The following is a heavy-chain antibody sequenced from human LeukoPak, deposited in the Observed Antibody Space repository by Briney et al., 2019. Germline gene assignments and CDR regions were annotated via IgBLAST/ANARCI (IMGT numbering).Heavy chain of an antibody. Sequence: SETLSLTCTVSGGSISSYYWSWIRQPPGKGLEWIGYINYSGSSNYNPSLKSRVTISVDTSKNQFSLNLSSVTAADTAVYYCARHFSMITAAGIFNYYYMDVWGKGTTVTVSS. V-gene: IGHV4-59*08. D-gene: IGHD6-13*01. CDR3: ARHFSMITAAGIFNYYYMDV. J-gene: IGHJ6*03. CDR1: GGSISSYY. CDR2: INYSGSS.